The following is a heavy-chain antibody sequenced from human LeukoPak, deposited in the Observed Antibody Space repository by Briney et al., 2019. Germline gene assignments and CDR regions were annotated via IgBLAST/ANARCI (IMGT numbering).Heavy chain of an antibody. J-gene: IGHJ1*01. Sequence: GGSLRLSCAASGFTFISYDMHWVRQAPGKGLEWVAFIRYDGSNKYYADSVKGRFTISRDNAENSLHLEMNSLRVEDTAVYYCARDPYFQYWGQGTLVTVSS. CDR2: IRYDGSNK. CDR3: ARDPYFQY. CDR1: GFTFISYD. V-gene: IGHV3-30*02.